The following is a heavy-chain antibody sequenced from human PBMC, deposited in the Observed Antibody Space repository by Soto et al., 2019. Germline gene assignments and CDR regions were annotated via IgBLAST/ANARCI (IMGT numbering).Heavy chain of an antibody. CDR1: GFTFSSYW. Sequence: GGSLRLSCAASGFTFSSYWMHWVRQAPGKGLVWVSRINSDGSSTSYADSVKGRFTISRDNAKNTLYLQMNSLRAEDTAVYSCAYDLGYCSGVSCYSGGLDYWGQGTLVTVSS. CDR2: INSDGSST. V-gene: IGHV3-74*01. J-gene: IGHJ4*02. D-gene: IGHD2-15*01. CDR3: AYDLGYCSGVSCYSGGLDY.